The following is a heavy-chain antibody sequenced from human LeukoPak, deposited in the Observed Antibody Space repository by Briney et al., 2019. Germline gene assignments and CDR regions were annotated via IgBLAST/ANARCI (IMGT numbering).Heavy chain of an antibody. V-gene: IGHV4-59*08. CDR3: ARHFSFDYYDSSAWYFDL. Sequence: SETLSLTCTVSGGSISGYYWSWIRQPPGKGLEWIGYIYYSGSTNYNPSLKSRVTISVDTSKNQFSLKLSSVTAADTAVYYCARHFSFDYYDSSAWYFDLWGRGTLVTVSS. D-gene: IGHD3-22*01. J-gene: IGHJ2*01. CDR2: IYYSGST. CDR1: GGSISGYY.